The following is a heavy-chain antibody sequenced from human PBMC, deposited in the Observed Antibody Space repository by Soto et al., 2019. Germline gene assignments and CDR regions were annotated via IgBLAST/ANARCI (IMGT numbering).Heavy chain of an antibody. V-gene: IGHV3-23*01. CDR1: GLSFSSYA. D-gene: IGHD3-9*01. CDR3: FDF. CDR2: ISRSGNST. J-gene: IGHJ4*02. Sequence: EVQVLESGGGLAQPGRSLRLSCAVSGLSFSSYAMTWVRQSPGNGLEWVSSISRSGNSTYSADSVRGRFTISRDNYTAVYYCAKDAKILDWLPTSYYFDFWGQGTLVTVSS.